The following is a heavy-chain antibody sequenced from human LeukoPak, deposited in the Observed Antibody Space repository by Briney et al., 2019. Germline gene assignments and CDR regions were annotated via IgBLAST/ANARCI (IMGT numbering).Heavy chain of an antibody. Sequence: SVKVSCKASGGTAGIYSISWVRQAPGQGLEWMGGIITIYGTANYAQRMQGRVTITADEFTGTAYMELSSLEPDDTAVYYCARSNIAVRRGDNWFDPWGQGTLVTVSS. CDR1: GGTAGIYS. CDR2: IITIYGTA. D-gene: IGHD6-6*01. V-gene: IGHV1-69*01. J-gene: IGHJ5*02. CDR3: ARSNIAVRRGDNWFDP.